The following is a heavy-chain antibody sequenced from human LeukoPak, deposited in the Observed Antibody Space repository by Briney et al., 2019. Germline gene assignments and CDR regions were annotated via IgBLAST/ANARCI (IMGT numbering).Heavy chain of an antibody. J-gene: IGHJ4*02. CDR2: VYYSGKT. Sequence: PSETLSLTCTVSGDFLNAYYCSWLRQAPATGLEWIGFVYYSGKTEDNHPLRSRDTITQQMSKHQFSLKLTSVIASDTSGYYCASNTGTVFDNWGQGALVTVSS. D-gene: IGHD1-1*01. CDR3: ASNTGTVFDN. CDR1: GDFLNAYY. V-gene: IGHV4-59*01.